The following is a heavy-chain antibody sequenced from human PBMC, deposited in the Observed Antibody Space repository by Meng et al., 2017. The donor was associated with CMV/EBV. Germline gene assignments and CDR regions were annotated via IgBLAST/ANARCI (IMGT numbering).Heavy chain of an antibody. CDR2: INHSGST. Sequence: QVNLRQWGAGLLKPPDTLSRTCAVYGGYFSGYYWSWIRQPPGKGLEWIGEINHSGSTNYNPSLKSRVTISVDTSKNQFSLKLSSVTAADTAVYYCARGGIAAAGPFDYWGQGTLVTVSS. J-gene: IGHJ4*02. D-gene: IGHD6-13*01. CDR3: ARGGIAAAGPFDY. V-gene: IGHV4-34*01. CDR1: GGYFSGYY.